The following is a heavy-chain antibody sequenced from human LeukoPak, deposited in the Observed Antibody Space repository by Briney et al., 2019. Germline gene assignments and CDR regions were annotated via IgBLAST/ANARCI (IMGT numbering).Heavy chain of an antibody. CDR1: GGTFSSYA. CDR2: ISAYNGNT. V-gene: IGHV1-18*01. Sequence: ASVKVSCKASGGTFSSYAISWVRQAPGQGLEWMGWISAYNGNTNYAQKLQGRVTMTTDTSTSTAYMELRSLRSDDTAVYYCAREHLGLLDHWGQGTLVTVSS. CDR3: AREHLGLLDH. J-gene: IGHJ4*02. D-gene: IGHD7-27*01.